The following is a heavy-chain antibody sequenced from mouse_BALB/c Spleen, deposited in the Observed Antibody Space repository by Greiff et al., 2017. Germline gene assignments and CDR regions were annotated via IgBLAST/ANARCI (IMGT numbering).Heavy chain of an antibody. CDR1: GYTFTSYW. D-gene: IGHD1-2*01. CDR2: INPSTGYT. V-gene: IGHV1-7*01. CDR3: ARFPITTAVARAMDY. J-gene: IGHJ4*01. Sequence: QVQLQQSGAELAKPGASVKMSCKASGYTFTSYWMHWVKQRPGQGLEWIGYINPSTGYTEYNQKFKDKATLTADKSSSTAYMQLSSLTSEDSAVYYCARFPITTAVARAMDYWGQGTSVTVSS.